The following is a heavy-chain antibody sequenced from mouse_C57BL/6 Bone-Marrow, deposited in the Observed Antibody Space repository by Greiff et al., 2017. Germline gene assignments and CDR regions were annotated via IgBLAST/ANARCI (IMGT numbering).Heavy chain of an antibody. CDR3: ARDVLGSYFDY. CDR2: SRNKANDYTT. CDR1: GFTFSDFY. J-gene: IGHJ2*01. V-gene: IGHV7-1*01. Sequence: VQLKESGGGLVQSGRSLRLSCATSGFTFSDFYMEWVRQAPGKGLEWIAASRNKANDYTTEYSASVKGRFIVSRDTSQSILYLQMNALRAEDTAIYYCARDVLGSYFDYWGQGTTLTVSS. D-gene: IGHD4-1*01.